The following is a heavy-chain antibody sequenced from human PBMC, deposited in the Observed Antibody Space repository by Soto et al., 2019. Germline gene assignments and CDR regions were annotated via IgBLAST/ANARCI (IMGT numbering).Heavy chain of an antibody. CDR3: ARAETATDAFDI. Sequence: SETLSLTCTVSGGSISSGGYYWSWIRQHPGKGLEWIGYIYYSGSTYYNPSLKSRVTISVDTSKNQFSLKLSSVTAADTAVYYCARAETATDAFDIWGQGTMVTV. D-gene: IGHD2-21*02. J-gene: IGHJ3*02. CDR1: GGSISSGGYY. V-gene: IGHV4-31*03. CDR2: IYYSGST.